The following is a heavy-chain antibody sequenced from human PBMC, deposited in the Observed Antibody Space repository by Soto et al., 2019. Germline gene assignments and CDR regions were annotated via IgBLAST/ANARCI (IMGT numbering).Heavy chain of an antibody. Sequence: PXETLSLTCTVSGCSISSGGYYWSWIRQHPGKGLEWIGYIYYSGSTYYNPSLKSRVTISVDTSKNQFSLKLSSVTAADTAVYYCARERGDYYGSGSYYKGPFDYWGQGTLVTVSS. CDR1: GCSISSGGYY. CDR2: IYYSGST. D-gene: IGHD3-10*01. J-gene: IGHJ4*02. CDR3: ARERGDYYGSGSYYKGPFDY. V-gene: IGHV4-31*03.